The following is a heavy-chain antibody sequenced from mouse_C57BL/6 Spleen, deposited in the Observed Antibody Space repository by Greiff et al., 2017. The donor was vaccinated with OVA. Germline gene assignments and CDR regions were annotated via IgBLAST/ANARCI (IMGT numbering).Heavy chain of an antibody. J-gene: IGHJ2*01. Sequence: QVQLKESGAELVKPGASVKISCKASGYAFSSYWMNWVKQRPGKGLEWIGQIYPGDGDTNYNGKFKGKATLTADKSSSTAYMQLSSLTSEDSAVYFCARGVERSPFDYWGQGTTLTVSS. D-gene: IGHD1-3*01. V-gene: IGHV1-80*01. CDR1: GYAFSSYW. CDR2: IYPGDGDT. CDR3: ARGVERSPFDY.